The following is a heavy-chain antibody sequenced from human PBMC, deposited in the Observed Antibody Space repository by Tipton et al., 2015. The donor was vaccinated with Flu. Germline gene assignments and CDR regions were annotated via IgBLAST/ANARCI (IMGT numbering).Heavy chain of an antibody. J-gene: IGHJ4*02. CDR2: INSDGSST. V-gene: IGHV3-74*01. Sequence: SLRLSCAASGFTFSSYWMHWVRQPPGKGLLWVSRINSDGSSTIYADSVKGRFTISRDNAKNTLFLQMNSPRAEDTAVYYCASAAVGGWGQGTLVTVSS. CDR3: ASAAVGG. CDR1: GFTFSSYW. D-gene: IGHD6-19*01.